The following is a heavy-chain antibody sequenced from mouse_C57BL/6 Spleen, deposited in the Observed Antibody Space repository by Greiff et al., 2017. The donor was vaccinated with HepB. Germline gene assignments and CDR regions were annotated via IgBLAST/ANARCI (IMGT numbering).Heavy chain of an antibody. D-gene: IGHD2-10*01. CDR2: INPNYGTT. J-gene: IGHJ1*03. Sequence: EVKLMESGPELVKPGASVKISCKASGYSFTDYNMNWVKQSNGKSLEWIGVINPNYGTTSYNQKFKGKATLTVDQSSSTAYMQLNSLTSEDSAVYYCASGLSYWGYFDVWGTGTTVTVSS. CDR3: ASGLSYWGYFDV. CDR1: GYSFTDYN. V-gene: IGHV1-39*01.